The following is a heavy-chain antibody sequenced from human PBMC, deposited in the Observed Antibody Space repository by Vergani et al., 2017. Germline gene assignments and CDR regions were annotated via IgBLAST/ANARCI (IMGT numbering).Heavy chain of an antibody. D-gene: IGHD3-22*01. Sequence: EVQLVESGGGLVQPGRSLRLSCAASGFTFDDYAMHWVRQAPGKGLEWVSGISWNSGSTGYAESVKGRFTISRDNAKNSLYLQMTSLRAEDTALYYCAKGSGYSSNDAFDIWGQGTMVTVSS. CDR3: AKGSGYSSNDAFDI. CDR2: ISWNSGST. J-gene: IGHJ3*02. V-gene: IGHV3-9*01. CDR1: GFTFDDYA.